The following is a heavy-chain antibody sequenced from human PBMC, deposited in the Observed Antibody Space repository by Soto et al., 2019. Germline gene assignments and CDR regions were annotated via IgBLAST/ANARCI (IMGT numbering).Heavy chain of an antibody. CDR1: GFTFSSHA. J-gene: IGHJ4*02. Sequence: GSLRLSCAASGFTFSSHAMSWVRQAPGKGLEWVSAISGSGGSTYYADSVKGRFTISRDNSKNTLYLQMNSLRAEDTAVYYCAKSPSGDYGDHLVMYSFDYCGQGTLVTVSA. V-gene: IGHV3-23*01. CDR3: AKSPSGDYGDHLVMYSFDY. D-gene: IGHD4-17*01. CDR2: ISGSGGST.